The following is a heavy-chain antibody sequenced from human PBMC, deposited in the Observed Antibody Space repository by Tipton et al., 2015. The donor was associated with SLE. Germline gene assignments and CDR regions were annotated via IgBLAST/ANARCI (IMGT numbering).Heavy chain of an antibody. D-gene: IGHD2-2*01. Sequence: SLRLSCAASRFTFSSYSMNWVRQAPGKGLEWVSSIISSSRYTYYADSVKGRFTISRDNAKNSLYLQMNSLRAEDTAVYYCAREGCSSTSCYGYYYMDVWGKGTTVTVSS. CDR1: RFTFSSYS. CDR3: AREGCSSTSCYGYYYMDV. V-gene: IGHV3-21*03. CDR2: IISSSRYT. J-gene: IGHJ6*03.